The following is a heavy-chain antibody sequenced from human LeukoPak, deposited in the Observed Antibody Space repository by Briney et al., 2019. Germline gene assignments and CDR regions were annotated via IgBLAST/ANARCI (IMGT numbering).Heavy chain of an antibody. J-gene: IGHJ4*02. D-gene: IGHD3-3*01. Sequence: GGSLRLSCAASGFTFSSYSMNWVRQAPGKGLEWVSSISSSSSYIYYADSVKGRFTISRDNAKNSLYLQMNSLRAEDTAVYYCATLLRFLEWSIDYWGQGTLVTVSS. CDR1: GFTFSSYS. V-gene: IGHV3-21*01. CDR2: ISSSSSYI. CDR3: ATLLRFLEWSIDY.